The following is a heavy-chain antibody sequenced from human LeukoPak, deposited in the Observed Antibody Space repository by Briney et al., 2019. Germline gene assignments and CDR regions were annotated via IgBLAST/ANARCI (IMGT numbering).Heavy chain of an antibody. CDR3: AKEGFGNYYSAYFDY. CDR2: ISYEGSTS. CDR1: GFTFSSYG. Sequence: PGGSLRLSCAASGFTFSSYGMRWVRQAPGKGLEWVAVISYEGSTSYYADSVKGRFTISRDNSKNTLYLQMNGLRAEDTAVYYCAKEGFGNYYSAYFDYWGQGTLVTVSS. V-gene: IGHV3-30*18. J-gene: IGHJ4*02. D-gene: IGHD1-26*01.